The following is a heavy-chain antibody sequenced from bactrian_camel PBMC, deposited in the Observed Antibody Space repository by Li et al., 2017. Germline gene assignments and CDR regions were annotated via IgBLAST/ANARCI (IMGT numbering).Heavy chain of an antibody. V-gene: IGHV3-2*01. J-gene: IGHJ4*01. CDR2: IYSGDINT. CDR1: GFTFSSYF. CDR3: AARDTGLCEIMSAYNY. Sequence: VQLVESGGGLAQPGGSLRLSCAASGFTFSSYFMIWVRQAPGKGLEWVASIYSGDINTYYADSVKGRFTISYDNAKNTMSLQMNSLKPEDSGMYYCAARDTGLCEIMSAYNYWGQGTQVAVS. D-gene: IGHD5*01.